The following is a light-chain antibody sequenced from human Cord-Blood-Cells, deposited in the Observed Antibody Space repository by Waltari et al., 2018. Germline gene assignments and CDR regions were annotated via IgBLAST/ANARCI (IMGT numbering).Light chain of an antibody. CDR3: QQNYSTRRT. J-gene: IGKJ1*01. CDR2: AAS. CDR1: QSISRY. Sequence: IQLTQSPSSLSASVGDRVTLTCRASQSISRYLKWYQQKPGKAPNILIYAASSLQSGVPSRFSGSGSETDFTLTISSLQTRDFATYYRQQNYSTRRTFGQGTKVEIK. V-gene: IGKV1-39*01.